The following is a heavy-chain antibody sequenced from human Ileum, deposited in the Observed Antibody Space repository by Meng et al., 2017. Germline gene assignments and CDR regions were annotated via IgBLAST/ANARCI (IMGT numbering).Heavy chain of an antibody. CDR3: ARIVRYSSGWYLGWFDP. CDR2: IDWNDNK. CDR1: GFSLTTSQMC. Sequence: SGPTLVKPTQTLTLTCTFSGFSLTTSQMCVSWIRQAPGKALEWLALIDWNDNKSYSTSLRTRLTISKDTSKNEVVLTMTNVDPVDTGTYYCARIVRYSSGWYLGWFDPWGQGTLVTVSS. V-gene: IGHV2-70*01. D-gene: IGHD6-19*01. J-gene: IGHJ5*02.